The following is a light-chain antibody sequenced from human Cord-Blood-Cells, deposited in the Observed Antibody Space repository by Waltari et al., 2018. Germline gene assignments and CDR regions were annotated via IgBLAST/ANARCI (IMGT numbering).Light chain of an antibody. J-gene: IGLJ3*02. V-gene: IGLV2-23*01. Sequence: QSALTQPASVSGSPGPSITISCPGTSSDVGRYNLVSWYQQHPGKAPKLMIYEGSKRPSGVSNRFSGSKSGNTASLTISGLQAEDEADYYCCSYAGSWVFGGGTKLTVL. CDR1: SSDVGRYNL. CDR3: CSYAGSWV. CDR2: EGS.